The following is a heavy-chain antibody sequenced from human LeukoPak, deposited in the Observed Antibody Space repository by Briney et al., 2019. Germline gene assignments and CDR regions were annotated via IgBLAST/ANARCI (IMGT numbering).Heavy chain of an antibody. D-gene: IGHD6-19*01. J-gene: IGHJ4*02. Sequence: GGSLRLSCAASGFTFSSYSMNWVRQAPGKGLEWVSSISSSSSYIYYADSVKGRFTISRDNAKNSLYLQMNSLRAEDTAVYYCARTIISSGWYAPFDYWGQGTLVTVSS. CDR1: GFTFSSYS. V-gene: IGHV3-21*01. CDR2: ISSSSSYI. CDR3: ARTIISSGWYAPFDY.